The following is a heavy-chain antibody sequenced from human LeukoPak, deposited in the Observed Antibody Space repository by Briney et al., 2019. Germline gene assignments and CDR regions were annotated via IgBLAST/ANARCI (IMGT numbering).Heavy chain of an antibody. CDR3: ATEVSGSYRN. Sequence: GGSLRLSCAAFGFTFSSYAMHWVRQAPGKGLEYVSVISSNGGTTYYANSVKGRFTISRDNSKNTLYLHMGSLRAEDMAVYYCATEVSGSYRNWGQGTLVTVSS. D-gene: IGHD1-26*01. CDR2: ISSNGGTT. CDR1: GFTFSSYA. V-gene: IGHV3-64*01. J-gene: IGHJ4*02.